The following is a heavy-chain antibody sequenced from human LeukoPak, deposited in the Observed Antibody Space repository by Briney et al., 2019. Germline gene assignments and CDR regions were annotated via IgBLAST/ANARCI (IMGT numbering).Heavy chain of an antibody. CDR2: IRYDGSNK. Sequence: GGSLGLSFPAPGFTFSSYAIHWFGQAPGKGLGWVAFIRYDGSNKYYADSVKGRFTISRDNSKNTLYLQMNSLRAEDTAVYYCAKDLELPGDYWGQGTLVTVSS. J-gene: IGHJ4*02. D-gene: IGHD1-26*01. V-gene: IGHV3-30*02. CDR1: GFTFSSYA. CDR3: AKDLELPGDY.